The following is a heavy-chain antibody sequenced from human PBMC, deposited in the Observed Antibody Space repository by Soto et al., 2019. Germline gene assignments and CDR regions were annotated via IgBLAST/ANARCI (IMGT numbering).Heavy chain of an antibody. CDR1: GFSLTTSGVG. CDR3: AHFGDRSAFPRGGFDY. J-gene: IGHJ4*02. Sequence: QITLKESGPTLVKPTQTLTLTCTFSGFSLTTSGVGVGWIRQPPGKALEWLALIYWDDDKRYSPSLRSRLTLTKDTSKNQVVLTMTNMDPVDTATYYCAHFGDRSAFPRGGFDYWGQGTLVTVSS. D-gene: IGHD4-17*01. CDR2: IYWDDDK. V-gene: IGHV2-5*02.